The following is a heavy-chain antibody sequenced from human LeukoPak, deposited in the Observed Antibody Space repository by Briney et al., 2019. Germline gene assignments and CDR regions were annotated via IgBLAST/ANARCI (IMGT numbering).Heavy chain of an antibody. CDR3: ASIYSSSWYGSFAFDY. CDR1: GFTFSSYE. V-gene: IGHV3-48*01. D-gene: IGHD6-13*01. J-gene: IGHJ4*02. Sequence: PGGSLRLSCAASGFTFSSYEMNWVRQAPGKGLEWVSYISSSSSTIYYADSVKGRFTISRDNAKNSLYLQMNSLRAEDTAVYYCASIYSSSWYGSFAFDYWGQGTLVTVSS. CDR2: ISSSSSTI.